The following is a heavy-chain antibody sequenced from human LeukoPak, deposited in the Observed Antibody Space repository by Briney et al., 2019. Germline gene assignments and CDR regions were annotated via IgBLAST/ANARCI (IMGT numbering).Heavy chain of an antibody. V-gene: IGHV3-30*18. Sequence: QPGRSLRLSCAASGFSFSNYGMHWVRQAPGKGLEWVAVISSNGRNKYYADSVKGRFTIARDNSKNTLHLQMDTLRAEDTAVYYCAKSMVATMMTFDYWGQGTLVTVSS. J-gene: IGHJ4*02. CDR2: ISSNGRNK. D-gene: IGHD5-12*01. CDR1: GFSFSNYG. CDR3: AKSMVATMMTFDY.